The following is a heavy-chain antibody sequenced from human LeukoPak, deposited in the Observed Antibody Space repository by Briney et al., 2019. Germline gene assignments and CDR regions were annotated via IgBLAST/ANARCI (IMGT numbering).Heavy chain of an antibody. J-gene: IGHJ1*01. CDR1: GASVSSGSYY. Sequence: PSETLSLTCTVSGASVSSGSYYWSWIRQPPGKGLEWIVYIYYSGSTNYNPSLKSRVTISVDMSKNQFSLKLSSVTTADTAVYYCAREPSYVGYSMEYFQHWGQGTLVTVSS. V-gene: IGHV4-61*01. CDR2: IYYSGST. CDR3: AREPSYVGYSMEYFQH. D-gene: IGHD5-18*01.